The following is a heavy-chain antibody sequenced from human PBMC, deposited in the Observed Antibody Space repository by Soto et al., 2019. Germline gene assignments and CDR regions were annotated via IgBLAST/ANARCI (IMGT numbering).Heavy chain of an antibody. CDR2: IFPMFRTT. Sequence: QVQLVQSGAEVKKPGSWVKVSCKAFGGSFSVQRVSWVPQAPGQRLEWMGGIFPMFRTTNYAREFQGRLTITAAGSTNTASMELTCLTSEDTAIYYGANDPNWGQGTLVTVAS. CDR3: ANDPN. V-gene: IGHV1-69*01. CDR1: GGSFSVQR. J-gene: IGHJ4*02.